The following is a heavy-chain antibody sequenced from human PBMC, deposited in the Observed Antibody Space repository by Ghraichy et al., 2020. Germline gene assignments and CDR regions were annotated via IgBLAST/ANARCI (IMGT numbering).Heavy chain of an antibody. V-gene: IGHV3-23*01. D-gene: IGHD5-18*01. CDR1: GFFFASCA. CDR2: ITISGGAS. Sequence: SCAASGFFFASCAMGWVRQAPGKGPEWVAGITISGGASFYAGSVRGRFTISRDNSKDTVYLYMNSLRVDDTAVYYCVKYVRGVHLGYAWGQGTQV. J-gene: IGHJ4*02. CDR3: VKYVRGVHLGYA.